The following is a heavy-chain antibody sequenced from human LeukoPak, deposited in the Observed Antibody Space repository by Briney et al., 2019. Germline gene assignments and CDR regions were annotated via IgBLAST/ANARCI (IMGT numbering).Heavy chain of an antibody. CDR2: IYYSGST. Sequence: PSETQSLTCTVSGGSISSSSYYWGWIRQPPGKGLEWIGSIYYSGSTYYNPSLKSRVTISVDTSKNQFSLKLSSVTAADTAVYYCASGRRYDGSDYWGQGTLVTVSS. CDR3: ASGRRYDGSDY. V-gene: IGHV4-39*01. J-gene: IGHJ4*02. CDR1: GGSISSSSYY. D-gene: IGHD3-10*01.